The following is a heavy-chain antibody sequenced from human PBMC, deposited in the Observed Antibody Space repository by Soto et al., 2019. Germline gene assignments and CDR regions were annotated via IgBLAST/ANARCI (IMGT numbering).Heavy chain of an antibody. J-gene: IGHJ4*02. CDR2: IYYTGRT. Sequence: ASLTMSLTCIVAGGCVSSGSYYWSWIRQPPGKGLEWIGFIYYTGRTSYNPSLKSRVTISVDTSKNQFSLKLSSVTAADTAVYFCATMSSSGYPPDYWGRGTLVTVSS. V-gene: IGHV4-61*01. CDR1: GGCVSSGSYY. CDR3: ATMSSSGYPPDY. D-gene: IGHD3-22*01.